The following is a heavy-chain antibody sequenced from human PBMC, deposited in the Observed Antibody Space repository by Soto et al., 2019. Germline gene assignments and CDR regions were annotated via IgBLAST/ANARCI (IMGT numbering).Heavy chain of an antibody. Sequence: GPLRVSGAAPVFTFISYGMHWVRQAPGKGLEWVAVISYDGSNKYYADSVKGRFTISRDNSKNTLYLQMNSLRAEDTAVYYCACTSDYGGNVFDYWGQGTLVTVSS. CDR1: VFTFISYG. CDR3: ACTSDYGGNVFDY. CDR2: ISYDGSNK. V-gene: IGHV3-30*03. D-gene: IGHD4-17*01. J-gene: IGHJ4*02.